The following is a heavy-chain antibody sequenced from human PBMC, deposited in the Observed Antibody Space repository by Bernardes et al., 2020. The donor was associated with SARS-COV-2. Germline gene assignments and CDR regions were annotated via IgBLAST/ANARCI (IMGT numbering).Heavy chain of an antibody. V-gene: IGHV2-5*02. J-gene: IGHJ5*02. CDR3: AHRLAAGWYGDWFDP. CDR2: IYWDDDK. Sequence: SGSTLSKPTQTLTLTCPFSWFSLSPSGVGVGWIRQPPGKALEWLALIYWDDDKRYSPSLKSRLTITKDTSKNQVVLTMTNMDPVDTATYYCAHRLAAGWYGDWFDPWGQGTLVTVSS. CDR1: WFSLSPSGVG. D-gene: IGHD6-19*01.